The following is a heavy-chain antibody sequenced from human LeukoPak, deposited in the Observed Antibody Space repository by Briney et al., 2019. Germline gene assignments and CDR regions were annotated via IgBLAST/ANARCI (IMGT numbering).Heavy chain of an antibody. D-gene: IGHD5-24*01. CDR3: ARDGSPEMATANFDY. CDR2: IKFDGSEI. J-gene: IGHJ4*02. V-gene: IGHV3-7*03. CDR1: GFSLSNYW. Sequence: GGSLRLSCAASGFSLSNYWMTWVRQAPGKGLECVGNIKFDGSEIYYLDSVRGRFSISRDNAKNSLYLQMNSLRAEDTAVYYCARDGSPEMATANFDYWGQGTLVTVSS.